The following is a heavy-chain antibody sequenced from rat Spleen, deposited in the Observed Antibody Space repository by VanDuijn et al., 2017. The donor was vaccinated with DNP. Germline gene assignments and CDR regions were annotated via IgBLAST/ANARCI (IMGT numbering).Heavy chain of an antibody. D-gene: IGHD1-2*01. Sequence: EVQLVESGGDLVQPGRSLKLSCVASGFTFNNYWMTWIRQVPGKGLEWVASITSSGGSTYYPDSVKGRFTISRDNAKNTLYLQMNSLRSEDTATYYCAKGTSSYYWYFDFWGPGTMVTVSS. CDR3: AKGTSSYYWYFDF. J-gene: IGHJ1*01. V-gene: IGHV5-31*01. CDR2: ITSSGGST. CDR1: GFTFNNYW.